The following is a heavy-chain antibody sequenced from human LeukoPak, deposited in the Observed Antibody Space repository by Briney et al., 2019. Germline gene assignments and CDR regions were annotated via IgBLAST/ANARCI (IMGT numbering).Heavy chain of an antibody. V-gene: IGHV4-34*01. CDR1: GGSFSGYY. CDR3: ARGPRVDTAMAYYYYYGMDV. Sequence: SETLSLTCAVYGGSFSGYYWSWIRQPPGKGLEWIGEINHSGSTNYNPSLKSRVTISVDTSKNQFSLKLSSVTAAGTAVYYCARGPRVDTAMAYYYYYGMDVWGQGTTVTVSS. D-gene: IGHD5-18*01. CDR2: INHSGST. J-gene: IGHJ6*02.